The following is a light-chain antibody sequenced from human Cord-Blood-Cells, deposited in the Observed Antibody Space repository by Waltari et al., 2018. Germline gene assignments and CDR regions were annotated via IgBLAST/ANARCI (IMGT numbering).Light chain of an antibody. V-gene: IGLV2-11*01. Sequence: SVTISCTGTSSDVGGYNYVSWYQQHPGKAPKLMIYDVSKRPSGVPDRFSGSKSGNTASLTISGLQAEDEADYYCCSYAGSYRNVFGTGTKVTVL. CDR2: DVS. CDR3: CSYAGSYRNV. J-gene: IGLJ1*01. CDR1: SSDVGGYNY.